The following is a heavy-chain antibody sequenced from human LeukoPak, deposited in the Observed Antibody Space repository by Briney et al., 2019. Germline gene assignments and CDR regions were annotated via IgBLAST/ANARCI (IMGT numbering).Heavy chain of an antibody. CDR2: INPNSGGT. CDR3: ARVNNYYDSSGYLYYFDY. J-gene: IGHJ4*02. CDR1: GYTFTGYY. D-gene: IGHD3-22*01. V-gene: IGHV1-2*02. Sequence: ASVKVSCKASGYTFTGYYMHWVRQAPGQGLEWVGWINPNSGGTNYAQKFQGRVTMTRDTSISTAYMELSRLRSDDTAVYYCARVNNYYDSSGYLYYFDYWGQGTLVTASS.